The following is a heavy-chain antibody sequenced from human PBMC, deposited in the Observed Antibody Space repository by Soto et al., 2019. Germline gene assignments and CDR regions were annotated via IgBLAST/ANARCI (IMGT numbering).Heavy chain of an antibody. CDR3: ARVMGDYDWFDP. CDR1: GGSISSYY. Sequence: PSETLSLTCTVSGGSISSYYWSWIRQPPGKGLEWIGYIYYSGSTNYNPSLKSRVTISVDTSKNQFSLKLSSVTAADTAVYYCARVMGDYDWFDPWGQGTLVTVSS. D-gene: IGHD4-17*01. CDR2: IYYSGST. J-gene: IGHJ5*02. V-gene: IGHV4-59*01.